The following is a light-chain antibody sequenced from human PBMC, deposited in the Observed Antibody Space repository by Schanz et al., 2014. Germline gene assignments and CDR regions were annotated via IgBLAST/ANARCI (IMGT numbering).Light chain of an antibody. V-gene: IGLV2-11*01. Sequence: QSVLNQPRSVSGSPGQSVTIFCTGTSSDVGAYDYVSWYQQHPGKAPKLMILDVSQRPSGVPDRFSGSKSGNTASLTVSGLQAEDEADYYCCSYADGGTYVFGTGTKLTVL. CDR3: CSYADGGTYV. CDR2: DVS. CDR1: SSDVGAYDY. J-gene: IGLJ1*01.